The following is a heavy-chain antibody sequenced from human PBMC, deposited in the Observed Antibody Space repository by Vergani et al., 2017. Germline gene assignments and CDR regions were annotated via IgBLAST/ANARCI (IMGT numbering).Heavy chain of an antibody. CDR3: ATIGYRRWGYYFDY. Sequence: QLQESGPGLVKPSETLSLTFIVSGDSISSNNCWTWVRQPPGKGLGWIGEICHTEDTKYSTSLKSRVTVSVDESRNLFSLRLNSVTAADTAVYYCATIGYRRWGYYFDYWGQGILVTVSS. CDR2: ICHTEDT. D-gene: IGHD2-2*02. J-gene: IGHJ4*02. CDR1: GDSISSNNC. V-gene: IGHV4-4*02.